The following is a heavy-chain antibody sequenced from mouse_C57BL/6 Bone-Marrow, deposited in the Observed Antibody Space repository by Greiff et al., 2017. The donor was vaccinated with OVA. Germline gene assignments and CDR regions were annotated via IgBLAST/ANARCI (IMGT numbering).Heavy chain of an antibody. CDR2: IDPSDSET. CDR1: GYTFTSYW. J-gene: IGHJ2*01. V-gene: IGHV1-52*01. CDR3: ARSLFTTVGATGY. D-gene: IGHD1-1*01. Sequence: QVQLQQPGAELVRPGSSVKLSCKASGYTFTSYWMHWVKQRPIQGLEWIGNIDPSDSETHYNQKFKDKATLTVDKSSSTAYMQLSSLTSEDSAVYYCARSLFTTVGATGYWGQGTTLTVSS.